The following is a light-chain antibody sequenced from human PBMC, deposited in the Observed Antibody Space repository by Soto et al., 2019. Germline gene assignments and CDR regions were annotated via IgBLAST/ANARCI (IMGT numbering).Light chain of an antibody. CDR2: DVS. Sequence: QSALTQPASVSGSPGQSITISCTGTSSDVGAYNSVSWYQQHPGKAPKLMIYDVSNRPSGVSNRFSGFKSGNTASLAISGLQAEDEADYYCSSYTSSTTLVFGGGTKVTVL. J-gene: IGLJ2*01. CDR1: SSDVGAYNS. CDR3: SSYTSSTTLV. V-gene: IGLV2-14*01.